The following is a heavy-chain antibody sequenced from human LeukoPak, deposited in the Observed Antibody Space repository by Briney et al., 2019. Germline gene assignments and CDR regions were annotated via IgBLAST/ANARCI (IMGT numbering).Heavy chain of an antibody. D-gene: IGHD3-22*01. J-gene: IGHJ6*02. V-gene: IGHV3-48*02. CDR1: GFTFSSYS. CDR3: ARVPDYYDSSGYYYYYGMDV. Sequence: GGSLRLSCAASGFTFSSYSMNWVRQAPGKGLGWVSYISSSSSTIYYADSVKGRFTISRDNAKNSLYLQMNSLRDEDTAVYYCARVPDYYDSSGYYYYYGMDVWGQGTTVTVSS. CDR2: ISSSSSTI.